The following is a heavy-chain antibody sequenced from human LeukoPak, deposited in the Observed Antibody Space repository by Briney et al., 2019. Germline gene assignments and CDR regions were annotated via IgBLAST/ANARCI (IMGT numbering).Heavy chain of an antibody. CDR2: TYTSGST. V-gene: IGHV4-4*09. CDR3: ARLSPEIVGALALGAFDI. Sequence: PSETLSLTCTVSGCSISSYYWSWIRQPPGKGLEWIGYTYTSGSTNYNPSLKSRVTISADTSKNQFSLKPSSVTAADTAVYYCARLSPEIVGALALGAFDIWGQGTRVTVSS. D-gene: IGHD1-26*01. CDR1: GCSISSYY. J-gene: IGHJ3*02.